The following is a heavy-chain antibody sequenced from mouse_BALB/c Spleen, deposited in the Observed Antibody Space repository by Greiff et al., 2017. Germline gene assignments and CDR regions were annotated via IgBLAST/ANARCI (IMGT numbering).Heavy chain of an antibody. CDR2: ISDGGSYT. J-gene: IGHJ1*01. Sequence: EVKVVESGGGLVKPGGSLKLSCAASGFTFSDYYMYWVRQTPEKRLEWVATISDGGSYTYYPDSVKGRFTISRDNAKNNLYLQMSSLKSEDTAMYYCAREGSTMITTGRRYFDVWGAGTTVTVSS. D-gene: IGHD2-4*01. CDR3: AREGSTMITTGRRYFDV. V-gene: IGHV5-4*02. CDR1: GFTFSDYY.